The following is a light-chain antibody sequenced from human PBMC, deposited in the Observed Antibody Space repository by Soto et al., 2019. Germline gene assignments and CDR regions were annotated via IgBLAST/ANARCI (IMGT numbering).Light chain of an antibody. CDR2: GNS. CDR3: CSYAGSSTYV. Sequence: QPVLTQPPSVSGAPGQRVTISCTGSSSNIGAGYDVHWYQQRPGTAPKLLIFGNSNRPSGVPDRFSGSKSGNTASLTISGLQAEDEADYYCCSYAGSSTYVFGTGTKVTVL. J-gene: IGLJ1*01. CDR1: SSNIGAGYD. V-gene: IGLV1-40*01.